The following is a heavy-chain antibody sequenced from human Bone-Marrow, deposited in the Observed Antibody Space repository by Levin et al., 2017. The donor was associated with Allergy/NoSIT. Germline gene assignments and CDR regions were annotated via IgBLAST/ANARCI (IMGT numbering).Heavy chain of an antibody. V-gene: IGHV1-69*06. J-gene: IGHJ4*02. D-gene: IGHD3-16*01. CDR2: IIPIFGTA. CDR3: SRGFDDYVWGFDY. CDR1: GGTFSSYA. Sequence: SVKVSCKASGGTFSSYAISWVRQAPGQGLEWMGGIIPIFGTANYAQKFQGRVTIIADKSTSTAYMELNSLRSEDTAVYFCSRGFDDYVWGFDYWGQGTLVTVSA.